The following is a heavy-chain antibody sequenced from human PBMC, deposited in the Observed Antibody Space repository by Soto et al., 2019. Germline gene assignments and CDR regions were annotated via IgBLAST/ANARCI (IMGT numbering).Heavy chain of an antibody. J-gene: IGHJ3*02. Sequence: QVQLVESGGGVVQPGRSLRLSCAASGFTFSSYAMHWVRQAPGKGLEWVAVISYDGSNKYYADSVKGRFTISRDNSKNTLYLQMNSLRAEDTALYYCAKNQWGNVFDIWGQGTILTVSS. CDR3: AKNQWGNVFDI. V-gene: IGHV3-30-3*01. D-gene: IGHD3-16*01. CDR2: ISYDGSNK. CDR1: GFTFSSYA.